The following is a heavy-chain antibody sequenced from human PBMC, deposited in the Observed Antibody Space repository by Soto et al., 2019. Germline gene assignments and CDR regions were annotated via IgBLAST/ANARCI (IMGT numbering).Heavy chain of an antibody. V-gene: IGHV1-2*02. CDR3: ASSCDSSTSCFPYYYYGMDV. CDR1: GYTFTGYY. J-gene: IGHJ6*02. CDR2: INPNSGGT. D-gene: IGHD2-2*01. Sequence: ASIKGSCKASGYTFTGYYMHWVRQAPGQVLGWMGWINPNSGGTNYAQKFQGRVTMTRDTSISTAYMELSRLRSDDTAVYYCASSCDSSTSCFPYYYYGMDVWGQGTTVTVSS.